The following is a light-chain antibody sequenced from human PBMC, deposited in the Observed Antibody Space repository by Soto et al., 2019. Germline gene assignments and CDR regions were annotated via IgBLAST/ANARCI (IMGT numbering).Light chain of an antibody. Sequence: EIVLTQSPGTLSLSPGERATLSCRASQTVSGNYVAWYQQKPGQTPRLLIYGASSRATGIPDRFSGSGSGTDFTLTISRLEPEDFAVYHCQQYGDSPLTFGGGTKVDIK. CDR1: QTVSGNY. V-gene: IGKV3-20*01. J-gene: IGKJ4*01. CDR3: QQYGDSPLT. CDR2: GAS.